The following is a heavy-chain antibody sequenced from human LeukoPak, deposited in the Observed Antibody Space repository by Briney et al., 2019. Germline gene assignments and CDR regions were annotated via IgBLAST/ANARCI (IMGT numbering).Heavy chain of an antibody. Sequence: GGSLRLSCAASEFTFSNYWMTWVRQAPGKGLEWVANINQYGSEKYYVGSVKGRFTISRDNAKKSLYLQMDRLRGEDTAVYFCGRDKEEISRAPYGFHIWGQGTMVTVSS. CDR1: EFTFSNYW. CDR2: INQYGSEK. V-gene: IGHV3-7*01. J-gene: IGHJ3*02. D-gene: IGHD3-10*01. CDR3: GRDKEEISRAPYGFHI.